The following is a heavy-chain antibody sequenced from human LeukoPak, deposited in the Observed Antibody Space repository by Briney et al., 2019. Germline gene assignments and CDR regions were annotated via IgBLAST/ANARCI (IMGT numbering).Heavy chain of an antibody. V-gene: IGHV4-34*01. J-gene: IGHJ4*02. Sequence: ASETLSLTCAVYGGSFSGYYWSWIRQPPGKGLEWIGEINHSGSTNYNPSLKSRVTISVDTSKNQFSLKLSSVTAADTAVYYCARDENRGTFDYWGQGTLVTVSS. CDR3: ARDENRGTFDY. D-gene: IGHD1-26*01. CDR2: INHSGST. CDR1: GGSFSGYY.